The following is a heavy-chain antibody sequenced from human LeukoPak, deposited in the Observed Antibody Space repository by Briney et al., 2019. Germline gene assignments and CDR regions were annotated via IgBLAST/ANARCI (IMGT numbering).Heavy chain of an antibody. V-gene: IGHV3-11*01. CDR3: ARTYYDFWSGYLREAFDI. J-gene: IGHJ3*02. Sequence: GGSLRLSCAASGFTFSDYYMCWIRQAPGQGLGWVSYVSSSGSTIYYADSVKGRFTISRDNAKNSLYLQMNSLRAEDTAVYYCARTYYDFWSGYLREAFDIWGQGTMVTVSS. D-gene: IGHD3-3*01. CDR1: GFTFSDYY. CDR2: VSSSGSTI.